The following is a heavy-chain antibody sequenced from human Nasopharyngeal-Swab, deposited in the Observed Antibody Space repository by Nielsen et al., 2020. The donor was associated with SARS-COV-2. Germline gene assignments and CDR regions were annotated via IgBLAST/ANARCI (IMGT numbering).Heavy chain of an antibody. V-gene: IGHV1-2*06. Sequence: ASSQVFSYASGYFSIGYYMLWVRQHPRQGLEWMGRINPNSGGTNYAQKFQGRVTITADESTSTAYMELSSLRSEDTAVYYCARVRVVPAREWYYYGMDVWGQGTTVTVSS. CDR1: GYFSIGYY. J-gene: IGHJ6*02. CDR3: ARVRVVPAREWYYYGMDV. CDR2: INPNSGGT. D-gene: IGHD2-2*01.